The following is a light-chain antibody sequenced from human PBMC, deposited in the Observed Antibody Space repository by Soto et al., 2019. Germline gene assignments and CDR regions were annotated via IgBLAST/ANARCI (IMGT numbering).Light chain of an antibody. CDR1: QSISDT. CDR3: QQYNNWPWT. CDR2: SAS. V-gene: IGKV3-15*01. J-gene: IGKJ1*01. Sequence: EIVMTQSPATLFVSPGGRATLSCRASQSISDTLAWYQQKPGQAPRLLIYSASRRATGFPGRFSGSGSGTDFTLTISSLQSEDLAVYYCQQYNNWPWTFGQGTKVEIK.